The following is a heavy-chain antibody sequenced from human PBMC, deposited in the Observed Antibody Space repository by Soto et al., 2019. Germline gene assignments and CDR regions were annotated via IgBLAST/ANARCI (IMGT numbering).Heavy chain of an antibody. CDR2: IKQDGSEK. V-gene: IGHV3-7*03. Sequence: EVQLVESGGGLVQPGGSLRLSCAASGFTFSSYWMSWVRQAPGKGLERVANIKQDGSEKYYVDSVKGRFTISRDNAKKPQYLQRNSLRAEDMAVYYCARDGGVLWFGELWWFDPWGQGPLVTVSS. CDR1: GFTFSSYW. J-gene: IGHJ5*02. CDR3: ARDGGVLWFGELWWFDP. D-gene: IGHD3-10*01.